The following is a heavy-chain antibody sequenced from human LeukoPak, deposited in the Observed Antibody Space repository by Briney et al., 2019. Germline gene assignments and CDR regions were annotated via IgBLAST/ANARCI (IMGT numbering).Heavy chain of an antibody. CDR1: GGTCSSYA. CDR2: IIPIFGTA. J-gene: IGHJ6*03. CDR3: ARFRDGRYYYMDV. Sequence: SVKVSCKASGGTCSSYAISWVRQAPGQGLEWMGGIIPIFGTANYAQKFQGRVTITTDESTSTAYMELSSLRSEDTAVYYCARFRDGRYYYMDVWGKGTTVTVSS. D-gene: IGHD5-24*01. V-gene: IGHV1-69*05.